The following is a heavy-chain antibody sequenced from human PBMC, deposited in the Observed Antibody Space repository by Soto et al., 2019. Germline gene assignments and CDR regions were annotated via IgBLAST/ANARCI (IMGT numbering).Heavy chain of an antibody. D-gene: IGHD6-6*01. Sequence: SSETLSLTCTVSGGSISSGGYYWSWIRQHPGKGLEWIGYTYYSGSTYYNPSLKSRVTISVDTSKNQFSLKLSSVTAADTAVYYCASHSYSSSGGWFDPWGQGTLVTVSS. V-gene: IGHV4-31*03. CDR3: ASHSYSSSGGWFDP. CDR1: GGSISSGGYY. J-gene: IGHJ5*02. CDR2: TYYSGST.